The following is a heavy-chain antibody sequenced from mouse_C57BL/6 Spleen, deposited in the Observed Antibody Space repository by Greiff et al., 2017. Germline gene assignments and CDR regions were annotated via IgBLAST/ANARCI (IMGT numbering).Heavy chain of an antibody. J-gene: IGHJ1*03. D-gene: IGHD1-1*01. CDR3: ASITTVDWYFDV. CDR2: ISSGSSTI. V-gene: IGHV5-17*01. Sequence: EVQLQESGGGLVKPGGSLKLSCAASGFTFSDYGMHWVRQAPEKGLEWVAYISSGSSTIYYADTVKGRFTISRDNAKNTLFLQMTSLRSEDTAMYYCASITTVDWYFDVWGTGTTVTVSS. CDR1: GFTFSDYG.